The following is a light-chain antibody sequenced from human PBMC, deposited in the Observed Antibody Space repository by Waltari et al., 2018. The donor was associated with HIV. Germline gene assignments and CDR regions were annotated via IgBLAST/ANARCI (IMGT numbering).Light chain of an antibody. CDR3: ASHAGSKDV. V-gene: IGLV2-8*01. CDR2: DVT. CDR1: TSDMVAYNI. J-gene: IGLJ2*01. Sequence: QSALTQHPPASGSPGKPVTITCMGPTSDMVAYNIVAWYQQYPGKAPKLRIYDVTKRPSGVPDRFSGSKSGNTASLTVSGLQAEDEADYYCASHAGSKDVFGGGTKLTVL.